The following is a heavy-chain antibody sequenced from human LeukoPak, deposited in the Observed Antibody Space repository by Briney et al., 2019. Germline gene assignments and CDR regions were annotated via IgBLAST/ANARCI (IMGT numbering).Heavy chain of an antibody. CDR2: IIPIFGTA. CDR1: GGTFSSYA. D-gene: IGHD3-10*01. Sequence: SVKVSCKAAGGTFSSYAISWVRQAPGQGLEWMGGIIPIFGTANYAQKFQGRVTITADESTSTAYMELSSLRSEDTAVYYCARDYYGSGSPPIFDYWGQGTLVTVSS. J-gene: IGHJ4*02. V-gene: IGHV1-69*13. CDR3: ARDYYGSGSPPIFDY.